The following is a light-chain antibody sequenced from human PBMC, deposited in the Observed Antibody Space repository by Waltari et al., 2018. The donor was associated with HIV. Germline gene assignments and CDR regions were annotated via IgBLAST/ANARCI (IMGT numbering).Light chain of an antibody. CDR2: GNN. J-gene: IGLJ1*01. V-gene: IGLV1-40*01. CDR3: QTYDTDLKTYV. CDR1: ASNIGAGYD. Sequence: QSVLTQPPSVSGAPGQRVTVSCTGSASNIGAGYDVHWYQKLPGTAPTLFINGNNNRPSGVPDRVSVSKSGASASLASTGLQGEDEGDYYCQTYDTDLKTYVFGSGTKVTVL.